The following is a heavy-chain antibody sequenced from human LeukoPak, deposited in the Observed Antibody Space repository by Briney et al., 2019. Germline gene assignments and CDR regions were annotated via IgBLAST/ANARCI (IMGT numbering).Heavy chain of an antibody. CDR2: IYYSGST. J-gene: IGHJ4*02. CDR3: ATSPYYDILTGYPPLDY. V-gene: IGHV4-31*03. Sequence: SQTLSLTCTVSGGSISSGGYYWSWIRQHPGKGLEWIGYIYYSGSTYYNPSLKSRVTISVDTSKNQFSLKLSSVTAADTAVYYCATSPYYDILTGYPPLDYWGQGTLVTVSS. D-gene: IGHD3-9*01. CDR1: GGSISSGGYY.